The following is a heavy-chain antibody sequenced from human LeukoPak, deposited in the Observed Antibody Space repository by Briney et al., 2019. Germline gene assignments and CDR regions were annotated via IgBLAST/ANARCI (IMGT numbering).Heavy chain of an antibody. Sequence: ASVKVSCKASGYTFTGYYMHWVRQAPGQGLEWMGWINPNSGGTNHAQKFQGRVTMTRDTSISTAHMELSRLRSDDTAVYYCARGSGFQYRGITTNYYMDVWGKGTTVTVSS. V-gene: IGHV1-2*02. CDR2: INPNSGGT. D-gene: IGHD3-22*01. J-gene: IGHJ6*03. CDR1: GYTFTGYY. CDR3: ARGSGFQYRGITTNYYMDV.